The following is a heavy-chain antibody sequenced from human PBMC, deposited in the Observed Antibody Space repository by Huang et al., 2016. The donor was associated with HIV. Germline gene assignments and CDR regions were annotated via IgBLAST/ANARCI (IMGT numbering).Heavy chain of an antibody. CDR3: ARGGPPGTDMVFYYFDS. CDR2: FMDRIHTL. V-gene: IGHV3-48*01. D-gene: IGHD5-18*01. CDR1: GFSFGDCS. Sequence: EVHLVESGGGLVRPGGSLRLSCAASGFSFGDCSMSWVRQATGKVLEWVSYFMDRIHTLYYADSVRGRFTLSRDDSASSVYLQMESLTVEDTAVYFCARGGPPGTDMVFYYFDSWGQGTLVTVSS. J-gene: IGHJ5*01.